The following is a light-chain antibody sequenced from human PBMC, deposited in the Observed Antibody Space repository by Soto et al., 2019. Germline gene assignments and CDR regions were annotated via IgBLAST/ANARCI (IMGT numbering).Light chain of an antibody. J-gene: IGKJ1*01. CDR2: KAS. CDR1: QSISSW. Sequence: DIQMTQSPSTLSASVGDRVTITCRASQSISSWLAWCQQKPGKAPKLLIYKASSLESGVPSRFSGSGSGTEFTLTISSLQPDDFASYYCQQYNSYSWTFGQGTKLDIK. CDR3: QQYNSYSWT. V-gene: IGKV1-5*03.